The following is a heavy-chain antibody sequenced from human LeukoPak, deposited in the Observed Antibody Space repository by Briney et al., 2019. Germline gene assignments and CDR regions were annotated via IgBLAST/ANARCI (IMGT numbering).Heavy chain of an antibody. V-gene: IGHV3-7*03. CDR3: ARDRSLIQLTVAD. CDR1: GFTFSSYA. J-gene: IGHJ4*02. D-gene: IGHD5-18*01. CDR2: IKQDGSEK. Sequence: GGSLRLSCAASGFTFSSYAMSWVRQAPGKGLEWVANIKQDGSEKYYVDSVKGRFTISRDNAKNSLYLQMNSLRVADTAVSYCARDRSLIQLTVADWGQATLVTVSS.